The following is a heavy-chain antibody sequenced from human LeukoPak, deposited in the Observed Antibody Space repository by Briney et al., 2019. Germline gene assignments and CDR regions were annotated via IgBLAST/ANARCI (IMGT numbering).Heavy chain of an antibody. CDR1: GGSISTYY. D-gene: IGHD3-3*01. Sequence: SETLSLTCTVSGGSISTYYWSWIRQTPGKGLEWIGYIYYSGSTNYNPSLKSRVIISVDTSKNQFSLKLSSVTAADTAVYYCARGSGFMDYWGQGTLVTVSS. J-gene: IGHJ4*02. CDR3: ARGSGFMDY. V-gene: IGHV4-59*01. CDR2: IYYSGST.